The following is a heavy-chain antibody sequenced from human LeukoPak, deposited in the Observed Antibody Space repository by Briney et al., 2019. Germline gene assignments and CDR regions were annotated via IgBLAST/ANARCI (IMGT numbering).Heavy chain of an antibody. CDR1: GFTFSDYY. CDR3: ARESGETGTTRPLDY. CDR2: ISSSGSTI. V-gene: IGHV3-11*01. J-gene: IGHJ4*02. Sequence: GESLRLSCAASGFTFSDYYMSWIRQAPGKGLEGVSYISSSGSTIYYADSVKRRFTISRDNAKNSLHLQMNSLRAEDTAVYYCARESGETGTTRPLDYWGQGTLVTVSS. D-gene: IGHD1-7*01.